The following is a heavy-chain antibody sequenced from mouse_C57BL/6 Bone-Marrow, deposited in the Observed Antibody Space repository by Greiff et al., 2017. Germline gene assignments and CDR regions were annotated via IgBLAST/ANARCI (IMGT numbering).Heavy chain of an antibody. Sequence: EVQGVESGGGLVKPGGSPKLSCAASGFTFSSYTMSWVRQTPEKRLQWVAAISGGGGNTYYPDSVKGRFTISRDNDKNILYLQMSSLRSEDTALYYCSRQVTTVLATKYFDVWGTGTTVTVSS. J-gene: IGHJ1*03. D-gene: IGHD1-1*01. V-gene: IGHV5-9*01. CDR2: ISGGGGNT. CDR1: GFTFSSYT. CDR3: SRQVTTVLATKYFDV.